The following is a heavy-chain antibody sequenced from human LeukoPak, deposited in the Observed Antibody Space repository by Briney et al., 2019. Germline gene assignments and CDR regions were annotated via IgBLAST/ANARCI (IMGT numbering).Heavy chain of an antibody. CDR2: INPNSGGT. V-gene: IGHV1-2*02. Sequence: ASVKVSCKASGYTFTGYYMHWVRQAPGQGLEWMGWINPNSGGTNYAQKFQGRVTMTRDTSISTAYMELSRLRSDDTAGYYCARVQPHLDDYVWGSYHLDLFADYFDGWGQGTLVTVSS. CDR1: GYTFTGYY. J-gene: IGHJ4*02. CDR3: ARVQPHLDDYVWGSYHLDLFADYFDG. D-gene: IGHD3-16*02.